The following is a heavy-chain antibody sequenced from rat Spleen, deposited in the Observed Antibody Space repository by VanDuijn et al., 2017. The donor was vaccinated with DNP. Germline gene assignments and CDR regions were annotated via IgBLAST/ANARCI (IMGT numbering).Heavy chain of an antibody. D-gene: IGHD1-2*01. V-gene: IGHV5S10*01. CDR3: ISRSIRPGAFDA. J-gene: IGHJ4*01. Sequence: EVQLVESGGALVQPGRSLKLSCVTSGFTSGDHNMAWVRPAPQRGREWVGVLISEGRSAYYGDSVEGRLTISRDNAKNTLYLQMDSVRPEDTATYYCISRSIRPGAFDAWGQGSSVTVSS. CDR1: GFTSGDHN. CDR2: LISEGRSA.